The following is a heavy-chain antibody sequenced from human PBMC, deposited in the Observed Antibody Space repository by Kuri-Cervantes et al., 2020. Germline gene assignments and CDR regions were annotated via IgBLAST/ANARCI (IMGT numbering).Heavy chain of an antibody. CDR2: INWNGGST. D-gene: IGHD3-9*01. Sequence: GESLKISCAASGFIFRNAWMSWVRQAPGKGLEWVSGINWNGGSTGYADSVKGRFTISRDNAKNSLYLQMNSLRAEDTALYHCARTYYDILTGSYYFDYWGQGTLVTVSS. V-gene: IGHV3-20*01. CDR1: GFIFRNAW. J-gene: IGHJ4*02. CDR3: ARTYYDILTGSYYFDY.